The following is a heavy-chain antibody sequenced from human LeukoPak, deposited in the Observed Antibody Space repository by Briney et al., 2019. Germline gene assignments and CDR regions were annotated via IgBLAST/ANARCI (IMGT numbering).Heavy chain of an antibody. D-gene: IGHD3-22*01. CDR3: ARDHHSSGYLGY. Sequence: SETLSLTCAVYGGSFSGYYWSWIRQPPGKGLEWIGEINHSGSTNYNPSLKSRVTISVDTSKNQFSLKLSSVTAADTAVYYCARDHHSSGYLGYWGQGTLVTVSS. V-gene: IGHV4-34*01. J-gene: IGHJ4*02. CDR2: INHSGST. CDR1: GGSFSGYY.